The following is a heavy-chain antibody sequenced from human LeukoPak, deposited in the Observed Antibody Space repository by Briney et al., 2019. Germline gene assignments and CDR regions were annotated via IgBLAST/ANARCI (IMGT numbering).Heavy chain of an antibody. CDR2: ISSSSSYI. CDR3: ARATSGSYWSFDY. V-gene: IGHV3-21*01. J-gene: IGHJ4*02. CDR1: GFTFSSYS. D-gene: IGHD1-26*01. Sequence: GGSLRLSCAASGFTFSSYSMNWVRQAPGKGLEWVSSISSSSSYIYYADSVKGRFTISRDNAKNSLYLQMNSLRAGDTAVYYCARATSGSYWSFDYWGQGTLVTVSS.